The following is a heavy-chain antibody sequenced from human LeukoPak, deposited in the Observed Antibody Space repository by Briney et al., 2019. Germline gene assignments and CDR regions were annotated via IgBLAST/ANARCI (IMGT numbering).Heavy chain of an antibody. J-gene: IGHJ2*01. CDR2: ISAYNGNT. CDR3: ARDGSDNWNDGDWYFDL. CDR1: GYTFTSYG. D-gene: IGHD1-1*01. V-gene: IGHV1-18*04. Sequence: ASVKVSCKASGYTFTSYGISWVRQAPGQGLEWMGWISAYNGNTNYAQKLQGRVTMTTDTSTSTAYMELRSLRSDDTAVYYCARDGSDNWNDGDWYFDLWGCGTLVTVSS.